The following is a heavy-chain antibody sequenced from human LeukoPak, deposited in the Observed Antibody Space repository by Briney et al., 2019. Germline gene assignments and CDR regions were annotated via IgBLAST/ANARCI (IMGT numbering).Heavy chain of an antibody. CDR2: ISSSSSYI. V-gene: IGHV3-21*01. J-gene: IGHJ5*02. CDR3: ARVNVSYSSSWYAMWFDP. CDR1: GFTFSSYS. D-gene: IGHD6-13*01. Sequence: PGGSLRLSCAASGFTFSSYSMNWVRQAPGKGLEWVSSISSSSSYIYYADSVKGRFTISRDNAKNSLYLQMNSLRAEDTAVYYCARVNVSYSSSWYAMWFDPWGQGTLVTVSS.